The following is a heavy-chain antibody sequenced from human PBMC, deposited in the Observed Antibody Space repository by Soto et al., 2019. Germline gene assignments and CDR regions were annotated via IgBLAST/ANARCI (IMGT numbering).Heavy chain of an antibody. J-gene: IGHJ4*02. Sequence: PSETLSLTCTVSGGSISSSSYYWGWIRQPPGKGLEWIGSIYYSGSTYYNPSLKSRVTISVDTSKNQFSLKLSSVTAADTAVYYCARHVPGLSLYYYDSSGYYSYFDYWGQGTLVTVSS. V-gene: IGHV4-39*01. CDR1: GGSISSSSYY. CDR2: IYYSGST. CDR3: ARHVPGLSLYYYDSSGYYSYFDY. D-gene: IGHD3-22*01.